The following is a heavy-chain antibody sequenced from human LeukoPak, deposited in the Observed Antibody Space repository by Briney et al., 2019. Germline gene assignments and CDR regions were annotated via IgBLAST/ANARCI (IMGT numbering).Heavy chain of an antibody. CDR2: IWYDGSNK. CDR1: GFTFSNYG. V-gene: IGHV3-33*03. Sequence: GRSLRLSCAASGFTFSNYGMHWVRQAPGKGLEWVAVIWYDGSNKYYADSVKGRFTISRDNAKNSLYLQMNSLRAEDTAVYYCAAAVYYDSSGYRDYWGQGTLVTVSS. J-gene: IGHJ4*02. D-gene: IGHD3-22*01. CDR3: AAAVYYDSSGYRDY.